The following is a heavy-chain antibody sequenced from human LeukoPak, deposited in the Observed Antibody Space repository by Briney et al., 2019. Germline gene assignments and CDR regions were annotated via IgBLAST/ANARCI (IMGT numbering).Heavy chain of an antibody. CDR1: GFTFSNAW. CDR3: TTDLAVAGDFDY. V-gene: IGHV3-15*01. D-gene: IGHD6-19*01. J-gene: IGHJ4*02. CDR2: IKSKTDDGTT. Sequence: GGSLRLSCAASGFTFSNAWMSWVRQAPGKGLEWVGRIKSKTDDGTTDYAAPVKGRFTITRDDSKNTLYLQMNSLKTEDTAVYYCTTDLAVAGDFDYWGQGTLVTVSS.